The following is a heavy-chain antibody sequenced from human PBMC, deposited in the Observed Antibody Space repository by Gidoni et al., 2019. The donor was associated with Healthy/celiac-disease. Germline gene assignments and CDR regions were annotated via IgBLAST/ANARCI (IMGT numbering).Heavy chain of an antibody. CDR2: IYYSGST. CDR3: ARAHFGDYYYDSSGYYWFDP. Sequence: QVQLQESGPGLVKPSQTLSLTCTVSGGSLSSGDYYWSWIRQPPGKGLEWIGYIYYSGSTYYNPSLKSRVTISVDTSKNQFSLKLSSVTAADTAVYYCARAHFGDYYYDSSGYYWFDPWGQGTLVTVSS. D-gene: IGHD3-22*01. V-gene: IGHV4-30-4*01. J-gene: IGHJ5*02. CDR1: GGSLSSGDYY.